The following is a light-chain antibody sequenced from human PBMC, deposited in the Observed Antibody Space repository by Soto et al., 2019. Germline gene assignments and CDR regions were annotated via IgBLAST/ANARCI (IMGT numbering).Light chain of an antibody. CDR1: DSEVGGYNY. J-gene: IGLJ1*01. V-gene: IGLV2-14*01. CDR3: SSYTTSSTPYV. CDR2: DVS. Sequence: QSLLTQPASVSGSPGQSITISCTGTDSEVGGYNYVSWYQQHPGKAPKLMIYDVSNRPSGVSTRFSGSKSGNTASLTISVLQAEDEADYYCSSYTTSSTPYVFGTGTKVTVL.